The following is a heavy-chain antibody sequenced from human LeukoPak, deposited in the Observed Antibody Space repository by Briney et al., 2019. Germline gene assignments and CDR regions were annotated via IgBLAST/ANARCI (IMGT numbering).Heavy chain of an antibody. CDR3: ARGSDDFWSGYLWS. CDR1: GYTFSDYY. D-gene: IGHD3-3*01. J-gene: IGHJ4*02. V-gene: IGHV1-69*05. CDR2: IIPIFGTA. Sequence: ASVKVSCKTSGYTFSDYYIHWVRQAPGQGLEWMGGIIPIFGTANYAQKFQGRVTITTDESTSTAYMELSSLRSEDTAVYYCARGSDDFWSGYLWSWGQGTLVTVSS.